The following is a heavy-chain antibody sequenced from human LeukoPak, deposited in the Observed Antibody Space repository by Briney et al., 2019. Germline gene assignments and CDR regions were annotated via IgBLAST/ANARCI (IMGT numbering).Heavy chain of an antibody. D-gene: IGHD2-2*01. J-gene: IGHJ3*02. V-gene: IGHV1-69*05. Sequence: SVKVSCKASGGTFSSYAISWVRQAPGQGLEWMGGIIPIFGTANYAQKFQGRVTITTDESTSTAYMGLSSLRSEDTAVYYCARGVDCSSTSCYLFGAFDIWGQGTMVTVSS. CDR1: GGTFSSYA. CDR2: IIPIFGTA. CDR3: ARGVDCSSTSCYLFGAFDI.